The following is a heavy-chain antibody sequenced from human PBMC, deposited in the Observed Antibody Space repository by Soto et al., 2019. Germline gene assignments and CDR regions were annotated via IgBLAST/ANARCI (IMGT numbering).Heavy chain of an antibody. V-gene: IGHV1-46*03. CDR2: INPSGGST. CDR3: ARDLGLRDSLDAFDI. CDR1: GYTFTSYY. J-gene: IGHJ3*02. D-gene: IGHD2-21*02. Sequence: QVQLVQSGAEVKKPGASVKVSCKASGYTFTSYYMHWVRQAPGQGLEWMGIINPSGGSTSYAQKFQGRVTMTRDTSTSTVYMELSSLRSEDTAVYYCARDLGLRDSLDAFDIWGQGTMVTVSS.